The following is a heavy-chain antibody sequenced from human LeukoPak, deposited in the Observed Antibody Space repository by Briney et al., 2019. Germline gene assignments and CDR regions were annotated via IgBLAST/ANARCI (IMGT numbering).Heavy chain of an antibody. J-gene: IGHJ4*02. CDR1: GFIFSTYG. CDR2: ISGSGRST. CDR3: AKTRRDIVVVPDAPFDY. Sequence: GGSLRLSCVASGFIFSTYGMSWVRQAPGKGLEWVSAISGSGRSTYYADSVTGRFTISRDNSKNTLYLQMHSLRAEDTAVYYCAKTRRDIVVVPDAPFDYWGQGTLVTVSS. V-gene: IGHV3-23*01. D-gene: IGHD2-2*01.